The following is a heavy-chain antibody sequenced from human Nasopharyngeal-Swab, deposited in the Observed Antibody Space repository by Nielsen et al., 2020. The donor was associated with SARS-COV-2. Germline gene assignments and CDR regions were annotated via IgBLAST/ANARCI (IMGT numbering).Heavy chain of an antibody. J-gene: IGHJ4*02. CDR1: GFTFSSYW. V-gene: IGHV3-74*01. D-gene: IGHD6-6*01. Sequence: SLKISCAASGFTFSSYWMHWVRQAPGKGLVWVSRINSDGSSTSYADSVKGRFTISRDNAKNTLYLQMNSLRAEDTAVYYCARGPKQLGSIDYWGQGTLVTVSS. CDR2: INSDGSST. CDR3: ARGPKQLGSIDY.